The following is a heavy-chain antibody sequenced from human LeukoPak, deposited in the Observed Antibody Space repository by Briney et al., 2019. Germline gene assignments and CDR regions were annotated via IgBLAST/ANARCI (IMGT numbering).Heavy chain of an antibody. J-gene: IGHJ4*02. Sequence: PGGPLRLSCAASGFTFSICAMNWVRQAPGKGLEWVSGISGSGSSTYYADSVKGRFTISRDSSKNTAYLQMNSLRAEDTAIYYCAKADGSYKTLIDYWGQGTLVTVSS. CDR3: AKADGSYKTLIDY. D-gene: IGHD3-10*01. CDR1: GFTFSICA. V-gene: IGHV3-23*01. CDR2: ISGSGSST.